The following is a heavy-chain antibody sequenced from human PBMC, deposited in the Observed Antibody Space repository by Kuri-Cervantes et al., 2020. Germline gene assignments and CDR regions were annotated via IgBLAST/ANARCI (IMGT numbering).Heavy chain of an antibody. CDR2: IKEDGSEK. CDR3: ASGIYGGKDY. Sequence: GESLKISCAASGFPFSNYRMNWVRQAPGKGLEWVATIKEDGSEKYYLDSVKGRFTISRDNAKNSLYLQMNSLRADDTAVYYCASGIYGGKDYWGQGTLVTVSS. D-gene: IGHD4-23*01. J-gene: IGHJ4*02. CDR1: GFPFSNYR. V-gene: IGHV3-7*01.